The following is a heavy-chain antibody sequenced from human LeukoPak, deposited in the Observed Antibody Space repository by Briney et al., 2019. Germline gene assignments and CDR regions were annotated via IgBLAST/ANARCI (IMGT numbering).Heavy chain of an antibody. D-gene: IGHD2-2*01. Sequence: GRSLRLSRAASGFTFSSYAMHWVRQAPGKGLEWVAVISYDGSNKYYADSVKGRFTISRDNSKNTLYLQMNSPRAEDTAVYYCAKDPSPLYCSSTSCSPYGMDVWGKGTTVTVSS. CDR1: GFTFSSYA. CDR2: ISYDGSNK. V-gene: IGHV3-30*18. J-gene: IGHJ6*04. CDR3: AKDPSPLYCSSTSCSPYGMDV.